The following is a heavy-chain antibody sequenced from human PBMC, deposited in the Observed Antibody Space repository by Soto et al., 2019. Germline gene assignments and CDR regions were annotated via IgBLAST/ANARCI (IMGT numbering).Heavy chain of an antibody. J-gene: IGHJ4*02. CDR2: IYYSGST. CDR3: ASGYVDTAMVNY. CDR1: GGSISSYY. V-gene: IGHV4-39*01. Sequence: TLSLTCTVSGGSISSYYWGWIRQPPGKGLEWIGSIYYSGSTYYNPSLKSRVTISVDTSKNQFSLKLSSVTAADTAVYYCASGYVDTAMVNYWGQGTLVTVSS. D-gene: IGHD5-18*01.